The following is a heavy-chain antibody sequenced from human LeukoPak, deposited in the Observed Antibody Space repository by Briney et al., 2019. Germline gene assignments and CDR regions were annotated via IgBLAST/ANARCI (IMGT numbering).Heavy chain of an antibody. CDR3: ARDYYDSFYYYYYMDV. Sequence: PSETLSLTCTVSGGSISSYYWSWIRQPAGKGLEWIGRIYTSGSTNYNPSLKSRVTLSVDTSKNQFSLKLSSVTAADTAVYYCARDYYDSFYYYYYMDVWGKGTTVTISS. J-gene: IGHJ6*03. D-gene: IGHD3-22*01. V-gene: IGHV4-4*07. CDR1: GGSISSYY. CDR2: IYTSGST.